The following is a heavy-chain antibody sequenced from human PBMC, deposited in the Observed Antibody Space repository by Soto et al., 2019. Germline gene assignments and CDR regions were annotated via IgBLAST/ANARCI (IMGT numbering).Heavy chain of an antibody. Sequence: PGGSLRLSCAASGFTFSSYAMHWVRQAPGKGLEWVAVISYDGSNKYYADSVKGRFTISRDNSKNTLYLQMNSLRAEDTAVYYCARAKPYYNWNYFSWFDPWGQGTLVTVSS. D-gene: IGHD1-7*01. V-gene: IGHV3-30-3*01. CDR3: ARAKPYYNWNYFSWFDP. CDR1: GFTFSSYA. CDR2: ISYDGSNK. J-gene: IGHJ5*02.